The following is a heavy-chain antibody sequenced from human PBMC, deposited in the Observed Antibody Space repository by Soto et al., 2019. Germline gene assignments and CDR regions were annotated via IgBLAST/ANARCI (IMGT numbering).Heavy chain of an antibody. CDR3: ARDRRIVVVNEYYFDY. CDR2: ISYDGSNK. D-gene: IGHD3-22*01. J-gene: IGHJ4*02. V-gene: IGHV3-30-3*01. CDR1: GFTFSCYA. Sequence: GGSLRLSCAASGFTFSCYAMHWVRQAQGKGLEWVAVISYDGSNKYYADSVKGRFTISRDNSKNTLYLQMNSLRAEDTAVYYCARDRRIVVVNEYYFDYWGQGTLVTVS.